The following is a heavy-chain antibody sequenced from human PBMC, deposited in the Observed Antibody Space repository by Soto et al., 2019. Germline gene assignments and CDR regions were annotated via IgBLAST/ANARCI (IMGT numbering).Heavy chain of an antibody. D-gene: IGHD3-3*01. Sequence: SQMLCLTYSVVGGKSRNSICHWSWIHQPPGKGLEWIGSIYYSGSTYYNPSLKSRVTISVDTSKNQFSLKLSSVTAADTAVYYCARHVHSVLRFLEWFDPWGQGTLVTVSS. CDR1: GGKSRNSICH. CDR2: IYYSGST. J-gene: IGHJ5*02. V-gene: IGHV4-39*01. CDR3: ARHVHSVLRFLEWFDP.